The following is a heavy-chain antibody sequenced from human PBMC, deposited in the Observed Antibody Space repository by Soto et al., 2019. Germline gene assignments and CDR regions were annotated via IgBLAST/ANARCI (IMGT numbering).Heavy chain of an antibody. J-gene: IGHJ5*02. Sequence: ASVKVSCKASGYTFTAFYMNWVQQAPGQGLEWTGWVNPNTGVTKYAQKFQGRVTMTRDTSINTAYMELSGLTSDDTAVYYCTTLRLDPWGQGTLGTVSS. CDR1: GYTFTAFY. CDR2: VNPNTGVT. D-gene: IGHD3-9*01. V-gene: IGHV1-2*02. CDR3: TTLRLDP.